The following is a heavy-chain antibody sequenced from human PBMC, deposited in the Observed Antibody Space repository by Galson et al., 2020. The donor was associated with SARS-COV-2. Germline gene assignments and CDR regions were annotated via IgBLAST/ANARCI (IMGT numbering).Heavy chain of an antibody. J-gene: IGHJ6*03. CDR1: GDSVSTNNGA. Sequence: SQTLSLTCVISGDSVSTNNGAWNWIRQSPSRGLEWLGRTYFRSKWHNDYALSVRGRIIIEADTSKNHFSLQLKSVTPEDSAVYYCARDARMGNGYYYYDYNFCMDVWGKGTQVTVSS. CDR3: ARDARMGNGYYYYDYNFCMDV. D-gene: IGHD3-22*01. V-gene: IGHV6-1*01. CDR2: TYFRSKWHN.